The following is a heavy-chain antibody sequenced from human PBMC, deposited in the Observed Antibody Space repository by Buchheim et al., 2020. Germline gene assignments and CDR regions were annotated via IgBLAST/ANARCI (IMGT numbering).Heavy chain of an antibody. V-gene: IGHV3-30*18. J-gene: IGHJ6*03. D-gene: IGHD2-2*02. CDR3: AKGLLLYADYYYYYMDV. Sequence: VQLVESGGGLVKPGGSLRLSCAASGFTFSTYGMHWVRQAPGKGLEWVAVISYDGSNKYYADSVKGRFTISRDNSTNTLYLQMNSLRAEDTAVYYCAKGLLLYADYYYYYMDVWGKGTT. CDR1: GFTFSTYG. CDR2: ISYDGSNK.